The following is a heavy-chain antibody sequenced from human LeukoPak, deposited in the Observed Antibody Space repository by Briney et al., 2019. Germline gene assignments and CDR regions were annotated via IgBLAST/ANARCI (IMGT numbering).Heavy chain of an antibody. CDR2: MNPNSGNT. CDR3: ARNWGEFDP. CDR1: GYTFTNYD. Sequence: ASVKVSCKTSGYTFTNYDINWVRQATGQGLEWMGWMNPNSGNTGYAQKFQGRVTLTRNTSISTAYMELSSLRSGDTAVYYCARNWGEFDPWGQGTLVTVSS. J-gene: IGHJ5*02. V-gene: IGHV1-8*01. D-gene: IGHD3-16*01.